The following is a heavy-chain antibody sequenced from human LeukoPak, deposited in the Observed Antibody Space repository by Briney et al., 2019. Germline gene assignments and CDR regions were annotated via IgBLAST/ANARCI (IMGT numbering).Heavy chain of an antibody. CDR1: GGSISSYY. CDR2: IYYSGST. CDR3: ARDRGLGYCTNGVCSHLNWFDP. V-gene: IGHV4-59*01. J-gene: IGHJ5*02. D-gene: IGHD2-8*01. Sequence: PSETLSLTCTVSGGSISSYYWSWIRQPPGKGLEWMGYIYYSGSTNYNPSLKSRVSISVDTSKNQFSLKLSSVTAADTAVYYCARDRGLGYCTNGVCSHLNWFDPWGQGTLVTVSS.